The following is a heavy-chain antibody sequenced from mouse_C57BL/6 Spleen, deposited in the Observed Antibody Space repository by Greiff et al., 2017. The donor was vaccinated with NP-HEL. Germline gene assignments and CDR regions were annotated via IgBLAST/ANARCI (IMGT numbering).Heavy chain of an antibody. CDR2: ISDGGSYT. CDR3: ARAYGSSYYFDY. Sequence: EVKLVESGGGLVKPGGSLKLSCAASGFTFSSYAMSWVRQTPEKRLEWVATISDGGSYTYYPENVKGRFTISRDNAKNNLYLQMSHLKSEDTAMYYCARAYGSSYYFDYWGQGTTLTVSS. J-gene: IGHJ2*01. D-gene: IGHD1-1*01. V-gene: IGHV5-4*03. CDR1: GFTFSSYA.